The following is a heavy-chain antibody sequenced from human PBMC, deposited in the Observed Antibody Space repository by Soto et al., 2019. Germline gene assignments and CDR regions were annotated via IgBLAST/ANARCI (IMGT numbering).Heavy chain of an antibody. CDR1: GFTFSDYG. V-gene: IGHV3-30*03. J-gene: IGHJ3*02. D-gene: IGHD2-2*01. CDR3: ARQVVPHTNGFHN. Sequence: QVQLVESEGGVVQPGRSLRLSCAASGFTFSDYGIHWVRQAPGKGLEWVAVISFDGSNKYFADSVKGRFAISRDNSQNTLYLQMNSLRAEDTAVYHCARQVVPHTNGFHNWGQGTMVTVSS. CDR2: ISFDGSNK.